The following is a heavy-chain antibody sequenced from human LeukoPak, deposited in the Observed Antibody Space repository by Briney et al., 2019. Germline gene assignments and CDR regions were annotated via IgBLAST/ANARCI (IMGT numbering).Heavy chain of an antibody. J-gene: IGHJ4*02. CDR1: EFSVSSSY. Sequence: GGSLRLSCAASEFSVSSSYMSWVRQAPGKGLEWVSLIYSGGSTFYADSVKGRFTISRDNSKNTLYLQMNSLRAEDTAVYYCTRALYYFDYWGQGTLVTVSS. CDR3: TRALYYFDY. V-gene: IGHV3-66*01. CDR2: IYSGGST.